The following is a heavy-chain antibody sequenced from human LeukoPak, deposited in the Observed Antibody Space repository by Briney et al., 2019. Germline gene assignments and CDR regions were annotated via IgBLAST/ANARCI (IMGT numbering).Heavy chain of an antibody. Sequence: GASVKVSCKASGYTFASYDINWVRQATGQGLEWMGWMNPNSGNTGYAQKFQGRVTMTRNTSISTAYMELSSLRSEDTAVYYCARGLVWFGADDAFDIWGQGTMVTVSS. CDR2: MNPNSGNT. D-gene: IGHD3-10*01. CDR3: ARGLVWFGADDAFDI. J-gene: IGHJ3*02. V-gene: IGHV1-8*01. CDR1: GYTFASYD.